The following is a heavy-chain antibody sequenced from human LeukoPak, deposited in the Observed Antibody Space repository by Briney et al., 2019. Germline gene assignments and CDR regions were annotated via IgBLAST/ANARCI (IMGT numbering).Heavy chain of an antibody. J-gene: IGHJ3*02. CDR2: IWYDGSNK. Sequence: GGSLRLSCAASGFTFSSYGMHWVRQAPGKGLEWVAVIWYDGSNKYYADSVKGRFTISRDNSKNTLYLQMNSLRAEDTAVYYCAKGYSGSYHDAFDIWGQGTMVTVSS. D-gene: IGHD1-26*01. CDR1: GFTFSSYG. CDR3: AKGYSGSYHDAFDI. V-gene: IGHV3-33*06.